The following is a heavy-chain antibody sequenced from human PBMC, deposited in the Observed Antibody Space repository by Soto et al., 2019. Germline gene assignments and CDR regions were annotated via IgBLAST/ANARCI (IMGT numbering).Heavy chain of an antibody. J-gene: IGHJ6*03. V-gene: IGHV3-48*01. D-gene: IGHD6-6*01. Sequence: GGSLRLSCAASGFTFSSYDMNWVRQAPGKGLGWVSYISRSGSTIYYADSVEGRFTISRDNAKNSLYLQMNSLRAEDTAVYYCARVSDIAARQGYYYMDVWGKGTTVTVSS. CDR3: ARVSDIAARQGYYYMDV. CDR2: ISRSGSTI. CDR1: GFTFSSYD.